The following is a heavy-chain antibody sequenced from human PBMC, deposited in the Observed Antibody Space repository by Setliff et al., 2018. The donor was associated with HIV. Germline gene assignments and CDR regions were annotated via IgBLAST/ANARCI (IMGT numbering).Heavy chain of an antibody. J-gene: IGHJ3*01. Sequence: PGESLKISCKGSGKSLSNYWINWVRQMPGKGLEWMGRIDPSDSYINYGPSSQGHVAITRDRSTETVYMELNSLTSEDTAIYYCARAQPQAFDLWGHGTMVTVSS. D-gene: IGHD2-2*01. CDR3: ARAQPQAFDL. CDR1: GKSLSNYW. V-gene: IGHV5-10-1*01. CDR2: IDPSDSYI.